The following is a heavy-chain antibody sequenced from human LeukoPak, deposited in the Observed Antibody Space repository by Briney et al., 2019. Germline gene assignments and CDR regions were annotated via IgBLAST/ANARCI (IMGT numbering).Heavy chain of an antibody. V-gene: IGHV3-21*01. Sequence: GGSLRLSCAASGFTFSSYSMNWVRQAPGKGLEWVSSISSSSSYIYYADSVKGRFTISRDNAKNSLYLQTNSLRAEDTAVYYCARDRRGYSYGFDYWGQGTLVTVSS. CDR1: GFTFSSYS. D-gene: IGHD5-18*01. CDR3: ARDRRGYSYGFDY. CDR2: ISSSSSYI. J-gene: IGHJ4*02.